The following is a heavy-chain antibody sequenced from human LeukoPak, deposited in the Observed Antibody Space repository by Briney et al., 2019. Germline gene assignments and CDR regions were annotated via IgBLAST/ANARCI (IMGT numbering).Heavy chain of an antibody. CDR3: AKEGGATTLYYYYYYMDV. J-gene: IGHJ6*03. CDR2: ISGSGGST. V-gene: IGHV3-23*01. D-gene: IGHD1-14*01. Sequence: GGSLRLSCAASGFTFSSYAMSWVRQAPGKGLEWVSAISGSGGSTYYADSVKGWFTISRDNSKNTLYLQMTSLRAEETAVYYCAKEGGATTLYYYYYYMDVWGKGTTVTVSS. CDR1: GFTFSSYA.